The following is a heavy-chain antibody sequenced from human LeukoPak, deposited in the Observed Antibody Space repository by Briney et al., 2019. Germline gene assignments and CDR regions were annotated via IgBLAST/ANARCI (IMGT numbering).Heavy chain of an antibody. CDR3: AKAKDYYDTSGYYDY. V-gene: IGHV3-9*03. Sequence: PGGSLRLSCAASGFTFDDYAMHWVRQAPGKGLEWVSGISWNSGSIGYADSVKGRFTISRDNAKNSLYLQMNSLRAEDMAVYYCAKAKDYYDTSGYYDYWNQATLPTVPS. CDR1: GFTFDDYA. D-gene: IGHD3-22*01. J-gene: IGHJ4*02. CDR2: ISWNSGSI.